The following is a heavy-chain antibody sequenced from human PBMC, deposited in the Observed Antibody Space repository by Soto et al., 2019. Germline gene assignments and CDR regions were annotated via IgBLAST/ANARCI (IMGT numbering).Heavy chain of an antibody. V-gene: IGHV4-59*08. CDR2: IYYSGST. J-gene: IGHJ4*02. CDR3: ARHWYGSGTHYPFDS. Sequence: SETLSLTCTVSDGSISSYYWSWIRQPPGKGLEWIGYIYYSGSTDHNPSLKSRVTISVDTSKNQFSLKLSSVTAADTTVYFCARHWYGSGTHYPFDSWGQGTLVTVSS. CDR1: DGSISSYY. D-gene: IGHD3-10*01.